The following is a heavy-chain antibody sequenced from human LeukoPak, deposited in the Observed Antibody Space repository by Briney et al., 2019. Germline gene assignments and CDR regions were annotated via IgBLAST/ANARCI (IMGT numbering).Heavy chain of an antibody. Sequence: SVKVSCKASGGTFSSYAISWVRQAPGQGLEWMGGIIPIFGTANYAHKFQGRVTITADESTSTAYMELSSLRSEDTAVYYCARDLHRYYYYYMDVWGKGTTVTVSS. CDR1: GGTFSSYA. D-gene: IGHD1-14*01. J-gene: IGHJ6*03. V-gene: IGHV1-69*13. CDR2: IIPIFGTA. CDR3: ARDLHRYYYYYMDV.